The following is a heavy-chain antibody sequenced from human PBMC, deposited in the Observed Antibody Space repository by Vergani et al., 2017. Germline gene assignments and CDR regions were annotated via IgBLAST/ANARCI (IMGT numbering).Heavy chain of an antibody. V-gene: IGHV1-69*01. D-gene: IGHD2-15*01. CDR1: GGTFSSYA. CDR2: IIPIFGTA. J-gene: IGHJ5*02. CDR3: ARDRCRGGSCYSHINWFDP. Sequence: QVQLVQSGAEVKKPGSSVKVSCKASGGTFSSYAISWVRQAPGQGLEWMGGIIPIFGTANYAQKFQGRVTITADESTSTAYMELSSLRSEDTAVYYCARDRCRGGSCYSHINWFDPWGQGTLVTVAS.